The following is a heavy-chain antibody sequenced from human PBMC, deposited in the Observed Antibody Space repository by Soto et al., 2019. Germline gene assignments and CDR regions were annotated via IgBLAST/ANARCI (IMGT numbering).Heavy chain of an antibody. V-gene: IGHV4-59*08. D-gene: IGHD3-16*01. CDR2: IYYSGST. J-gene: IGHJ3*02. CDR1: GGSIRSYY. CDR3: ARRYGWAFDI. Sequence: QVQLQESGPGLVKPSETLSLTCTVSGGSIRSYYWSWIRQPPGKGLEWIGYIYYSGSTNYNPSLKRRVTISVDTSKNQFSLKLSSVTAADTAVYYCARRYGWAFDIWGQGTMVTVSS.